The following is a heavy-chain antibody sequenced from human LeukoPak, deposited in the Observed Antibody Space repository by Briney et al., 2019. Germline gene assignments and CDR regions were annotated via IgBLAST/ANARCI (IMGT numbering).Heavy chain of an antibody. V-gene: IGHV3-74*01. CDR1: GFTFSSHW. D-gene: IGHD3-3*01. Sequence: GGSLRLSCAASGFTFSSHWMHWVRQAPGKGLVWVSGISSDGSRPRYADSVNGRFTISRDNTMNSLYLQMSSLRAEDTAVYYCATDRGWRTSGYYLYYFEYWGQGTLVTYSS. CDR3: ATDRGWRTSGYYLYYFEY. J-gene: IGHJ4*02. CDR2: ISSDGSRP.